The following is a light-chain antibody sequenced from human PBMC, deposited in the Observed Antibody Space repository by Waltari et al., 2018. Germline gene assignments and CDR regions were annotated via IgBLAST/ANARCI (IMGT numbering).Light chain of an antibody. J-gene: IGKJ1*01. Sequence: TQSPSSLSASVGDRVTITCLASQGISNYLAWYQQKPGKVPKLLIYAASTLQSGVPSRFSGSGSGTDFTLTISSLQPEDVATYYCQKYNSALWTFGQGTKVEIK. CDR3: QKYNSALWT. CDR2: AAS. V-gene: IGKV1-27*01. CDR1: QGISNY.